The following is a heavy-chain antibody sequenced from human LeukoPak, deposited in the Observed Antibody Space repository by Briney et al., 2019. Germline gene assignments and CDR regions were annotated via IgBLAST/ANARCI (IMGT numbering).Heavy chain of an antibody. D-gene: IGHD4-23*01. CDR1: GGTFSSFP. Sequence: SVKVSCKASGGTFSSFPISWVRQAPGQGIEWMGGIIPIFRTSNYAQKFQGRVTITADESTSAAYMELSSLGSEDTAVYYCARDRVETPYEADAFDIWGQGTLVTVSS. V-gene: IGHV1-69*13. J-gene: IGHJ3*02. CDR2: IIPIFRTS. CDR3: ARDRVETPYEADAFDI.